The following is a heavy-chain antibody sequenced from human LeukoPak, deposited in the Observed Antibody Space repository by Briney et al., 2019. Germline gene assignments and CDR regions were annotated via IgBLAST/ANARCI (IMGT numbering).Heavy chain of an antibody. CDR3: AREAPYWYFDL. V-gene: IGHV4-61*08. J-gene: IGHJ2*01. CDR1: GVSVSSGGYY. Sequence: SETLSLTCTVSGVSVSSGGYYWSWIRQPPGKGLEWIGYIYYSGSTNYNPSLKSRATISRDTSKNQFSLKLSSLTAADTAVYYCAREAPYWYFDLWGRGTLVTVSS. CDR2: IYYSGST.